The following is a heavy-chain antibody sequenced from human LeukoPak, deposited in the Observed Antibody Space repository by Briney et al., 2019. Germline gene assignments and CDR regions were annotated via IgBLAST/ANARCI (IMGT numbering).Heavy chain of an antibody. CDR3: ARSSYDTVGGDYFDF. Sequence: LQTLSLTCTVSGGSISSNDHYWSWIRHPPGKSLEWIGYIYYSGRTFYNPPLKTRGAIAVDTSKNQFSLRLSSVSAADTALYYCARSSYDTVGGDYFDFWGQGILVTVSS. V-gene: IGHV4-30-4*08. D-gene: IGHD3-9*01. CDR1: GGSISSNDHY. CDR2: IYYSGRT. J-gene: IGHJ4*02.